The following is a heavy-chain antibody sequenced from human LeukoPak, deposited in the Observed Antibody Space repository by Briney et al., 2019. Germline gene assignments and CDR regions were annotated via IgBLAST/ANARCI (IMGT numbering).Heavy chain of an antibody. CDR3: ARAENY. V-gene: IGHV3-30*03. CDR1: GFTFSSYG. J-gene: IGHJ4*02. CDR2: ISYDGSNK. Sequence: GGSLRLSCAASGFTFSSYGMHWVRQAPGKGLEWVALISYDGSNKDCADSVKGRFTISRDNSKNTLYLQMNSLRPEDTAVYYCARAENYWGQGTLVTVSS.